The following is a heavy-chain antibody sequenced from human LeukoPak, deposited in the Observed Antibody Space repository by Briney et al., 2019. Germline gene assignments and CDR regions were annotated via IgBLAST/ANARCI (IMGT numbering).Heavy chain of an antibody. CDR1: GYTFTSYG. J-gene: IGHJ4*02. V-gene: IGHV1-18*01. CDR3: ARSVDILTGPLPGDY. D-gene: IGHD3-9*01. Sequence: GASVKVSCKASGYTFTSYGISWVRQAPGQGLEWMGWISAYNGNTNYAQKLQGRVTMTTDTSTSTAYMELRSLRSDDTAVYYCARSVDILTGPLPGDYWGQGTLVTVSS. CDR2: ISAYNGNT.